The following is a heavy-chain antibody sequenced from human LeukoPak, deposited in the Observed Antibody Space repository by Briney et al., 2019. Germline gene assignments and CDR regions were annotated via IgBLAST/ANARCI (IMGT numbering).Heavy chain of an antibody. CDR3: ARQYSSSPNWFDP. V-gene: IGHV1-18*01. Sequence: RVSFKASGYTFTSYGISWVRQAPGQALEWMGWISAYNGNTNYAQKLQGRVTMTTDTSTSTAYMELRSLRSDDTAVYYCARQYSSSPNWFDPWGQGTLVTVSS. CDR2: ISAYNGNT. D-gene: IGHD6-6*01. CDR1: GYTFTSYG. J-gene: IGHJ5*02.